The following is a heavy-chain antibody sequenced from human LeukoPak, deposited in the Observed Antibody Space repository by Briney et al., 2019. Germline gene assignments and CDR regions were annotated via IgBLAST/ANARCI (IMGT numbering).Heavy chain of an antibody. CDR2: ISGSGGST. V-gene: IGHV3-23*01. CDR1: GFTFSSYA. Sequence: GGSLRLSCAASGFTFSSYAMSWVRQAPGKGLEWVSAISGSGGSTYYADSVKGRFTISRDNSKNTLYLQMNSLRAEDTAVYYCAKELYCSSTSCYAGHLDYWGQGTLVTVSS. D-gene: IGHD2-2*01. CDR3: AKELYCSSTSCYAGHLDY. J-gene: IGHJ4*02.